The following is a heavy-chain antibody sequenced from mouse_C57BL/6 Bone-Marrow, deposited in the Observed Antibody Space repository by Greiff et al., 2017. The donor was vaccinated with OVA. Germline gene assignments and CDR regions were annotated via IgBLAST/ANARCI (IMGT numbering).Heavy chain of an antibody. Sequence: VQLQQPGTELVKPGTSVKLSCKASGYTFTSYWMHWVKQRPGQGLEWIGNINPSNGDSNYNEKFKNKATLTVDKSSSTAYMQLSSLTSKDSAVYYCARGGLYSNFGDMDYWGQGTSVTVSS. J-gene: IGHJ4*01. D-gene: IGHD2-5*01. CDR3: ARGGLYSNFGDMDY. CDR1: GYTFTSYW. V-gene: IGHV1-53*01. CDR2: INPSNGDS.